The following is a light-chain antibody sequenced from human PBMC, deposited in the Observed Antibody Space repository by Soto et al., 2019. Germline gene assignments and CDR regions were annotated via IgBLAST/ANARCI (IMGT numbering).Light chain of an antibody. J-gene: IGKJ1*01. CDR1: QSVSSY. V-gene: IGKV3-11*01. CDR2: DAS. CDR3: QKYNNWPRT. Sequence: EIVLTQSPATLSLSPGESATLSCRASQSVSSYLAWYQQKTGQAPRLLIYDASNRATGIPDRFSGSGSGTDLNLTISRLEPEDFAVYYCQKYNNWPRTFGQGTKVDIK.